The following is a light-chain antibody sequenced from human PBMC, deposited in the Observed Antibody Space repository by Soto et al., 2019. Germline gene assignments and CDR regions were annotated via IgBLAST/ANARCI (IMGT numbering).Light chain of an antibody. Sequence: DVVMTQTPLSLSVAPGQPASISCKSSQSLLHITGETFLFWYLQKPGQSPQLLIYEVSTRVSGVPERFSGSGSGTDFTLEISRVETDVVGIYYCMQSTQLPPTFGQGTRLGIE. CDR2: EVS. CDR1: QSLLHITGETF. V-gene: IGKV2D-29*02. J-gene: IGKJ5*01. CDR3: MQSTQLPPT.